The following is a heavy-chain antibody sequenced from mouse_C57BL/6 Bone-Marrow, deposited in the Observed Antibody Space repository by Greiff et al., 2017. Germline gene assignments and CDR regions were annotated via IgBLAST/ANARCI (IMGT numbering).Heavy chain of an antibody. V-gene: IGHV5-17*01. CDR3: ARGDGYYSYFDY. D-gene: IGHD2-3*01. J-gene: IGHJ2*01. CDR2: ISSGSSTI. Sequence: EVKLVESGGGLVKPGGSLKLSCAASGFTFSDYGMHWVRQAPEKGLEWVAYISSGSSTIYYADTVKGRFTISRDNAKNTLFLQMTSLRSEDTAMYYCARGDGYYSYFDYWGQGTTLTVSS. CDR1: GFTFSDYG.